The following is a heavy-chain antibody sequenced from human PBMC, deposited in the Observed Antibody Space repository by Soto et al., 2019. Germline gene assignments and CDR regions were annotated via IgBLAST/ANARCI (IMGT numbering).Heavy chain of an antibody. CDR3: AKDGGGCLASSSFDY. V-gene: IGHV3-30*18. J-gene: IGHJ4*02. Sequence: QVQLVESGGGVVQPGRSLRLSCAASGFTFSSYGMHWVRQAPGKGLEWVAVISYDGSNKDYADSVKGRFTISRDNSKKTLYLQMNSLRAEDTAVHYCAKDGGGCLASSSFDYWGQGTLVTVSS. D-gene: IGHD6-6*01. CDR1: GFTFSSYG. CDR2: ISYDGSNK.